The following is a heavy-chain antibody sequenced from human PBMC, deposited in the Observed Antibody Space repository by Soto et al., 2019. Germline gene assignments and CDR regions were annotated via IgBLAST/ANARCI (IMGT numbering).Heavy chain of an antibody. CDR2: INVYNGNT. D-gene: IGHD3-16*01. Sequence: QVQLVQSGSEVKKPGASVKVSCKASGYTFTSYGITWVRQAPGQGLEWLGWINVYNGNTNYALKLQGRVTIATNTARSTAEIVMRSLRSADAAGYYCAWMGDVLYYYFGMDVCGQGTTVTVSS. J-gene: IGHJ6*02. V-gene: IGHV1-18*01. CDR3: AWMGDVLYYYFGMDV. CDR1: GYTFTSYG.